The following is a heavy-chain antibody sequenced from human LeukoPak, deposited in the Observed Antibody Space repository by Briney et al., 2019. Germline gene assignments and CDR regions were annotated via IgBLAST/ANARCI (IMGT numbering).Heavy chain of an antibody. V-gene: IGHV3-48*01. CDR2: ISRSSSII. J-gene: IGHJ3*02. CDR1: GFTFSNYS. Sequence: PGGSLRLSCAASGFTFSNYSMNWVRQAPGKGLEWVSYISRSSSIIYYADSVRGRFTISRDIAKNSLYLQMNSLRAEDSAVYYCARAKRNGFDIWGQGTMVTVSS. CDR3: ARAKRNGFDI.